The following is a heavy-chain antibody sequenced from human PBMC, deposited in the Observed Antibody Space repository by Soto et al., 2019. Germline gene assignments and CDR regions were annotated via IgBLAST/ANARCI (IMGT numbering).Heavy chain of an antibody. J-gene: IGHJ5*02. D-gene: IGHD1-7*01. CDR2: IRHGGST. CDR3: ASLTGTTSDNWFDP. Sequence: PSETLSLTCAVYGGSFSGYYWSWIRQPPGKGLEWIGEIRHGGSTNYNPSLKSRVTISVDTSKNQFSLKLSSVTAADTAVYYCASLTGTTSDNWFDPWGQGTLVTVSS. CDR1: GGSFSGYY. V-gene: IGHV4-34*01.